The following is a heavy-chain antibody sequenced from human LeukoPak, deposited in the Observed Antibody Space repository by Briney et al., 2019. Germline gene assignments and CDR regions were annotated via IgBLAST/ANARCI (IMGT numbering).Heavy chain of an antibody. CDR3: ARATLNSIAESFFL. CDR2: ISYDGSNK. V-gene: IGHV3-30-3*01. D-gene: IGHD6-6*01. CDR1: GFTFSSYA. Sequence: GGSLRLSCAASGFTFSSYAMHWVRQAPGKGLEWVAVISYDGSNKYYADSVKGRFTISRDNSKNTLYLQMNSLRAEDTAVYYCARATLNSIAESFFLWGQGTLVTVSS. J-gene: IGHJ4*02.